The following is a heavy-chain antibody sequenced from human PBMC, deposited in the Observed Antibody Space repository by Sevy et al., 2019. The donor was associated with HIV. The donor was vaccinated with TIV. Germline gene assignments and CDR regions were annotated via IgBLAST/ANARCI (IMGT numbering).Heavy chain of an antibody. CDR2: ISGSGSNT. V-gene: IGHV3-23*01. J-gene: IGHJ4*02. CDR1: GSTFSSYA. Sequence: GEALKISCAASGSTFSSYAMSWVRQAPGKGLEWVSIISGSGSNTYYADSVKGRFTISRDNSKNTLYLQMNTLRAEDTAVYYCAKAPPNYDILTTSLDCWGQGTLVTVSS. CDR3: AKAPPNYDILTTSLDC. D-gene: IGHD3-9*01.